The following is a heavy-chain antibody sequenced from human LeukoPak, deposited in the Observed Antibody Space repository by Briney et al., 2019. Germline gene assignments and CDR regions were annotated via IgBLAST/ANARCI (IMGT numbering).Heavy chain of an antibody. CDR3: ARLLDNDSSGDPDTFDI. D-gene: IGHD3-22*01. V-gene: IGHV4-59*11. J-gene: IGHJ3*02. CDR2: IHYNGRT. CDR1: GGSISRHF. Sequence: SETLSLTYSVSGGSISRHFWSWIRQPPGRGLEWIAFIHYNGRTKYNPSLQSRVTISRDTSDNNFSLKLTSVTAADTAVYYCARLLDNDSSGDPDTFDIWGQGTVVTVSS.